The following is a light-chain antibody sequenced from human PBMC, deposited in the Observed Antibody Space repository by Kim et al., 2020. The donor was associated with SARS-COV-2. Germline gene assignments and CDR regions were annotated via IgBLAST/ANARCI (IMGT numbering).Light chain of an antibody. CDR1: LRIAND. J-gene: IGKJ4*01. CDR3: QQYNNWPPLT. V-gene: IGKV3-15*01. Sequence: PGETPTHSCETSLRIANDIGWYQQKPGQAPRLLIYGASTRATGVPARFSGSGSGTEFTLTISSLQSEDFAVYYCQQYNNWPPLTFGGGTKVDIK. CDR2: GAS.